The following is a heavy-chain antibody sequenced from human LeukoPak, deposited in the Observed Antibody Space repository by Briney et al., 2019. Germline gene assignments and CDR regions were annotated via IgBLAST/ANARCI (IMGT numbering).Heavy chain of an antibody. CDR2: ISSNGGST. D-gene: IGHD3-10*01. CDR1: GFTFSSYA. Sequence: PGGSLRLSCAASGFTFSSYAMHWVRQAPGKGLEYVSAISSNGGSTYYANSVKGRFTISRDNSKNTLYLQMCSLRAEDMAVYYCARGEAKMYYYGSGTFDYWGQGTLVTVSS. J-gene: IGHJ4*02. CDR3: ARGEAKMYYYGSGTFDY. V-gene: IGHV3-64*01.